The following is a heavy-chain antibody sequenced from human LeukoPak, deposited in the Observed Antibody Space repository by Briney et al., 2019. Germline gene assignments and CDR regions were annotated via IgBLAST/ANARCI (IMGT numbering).Heavy chain of an antibody. V-gene: IGHV4-38-2*02. CDR1: GYSISSGYY. J-gene: IGHJ4*02. CDR3: AGDPGGNSSDGY. CDR2: IYHSGST. D-gene: IGHD4-23*01. Sequence: SETLSLTCTVSGYSISSGYYWGWIRQPPGKGLEWIGSIYHSGSTYYNPSLKSRVTISVDTSKNQFSLKLSSVTAADTAVYYCAGDPGGNSSDGYWGQGTLVTVSS.